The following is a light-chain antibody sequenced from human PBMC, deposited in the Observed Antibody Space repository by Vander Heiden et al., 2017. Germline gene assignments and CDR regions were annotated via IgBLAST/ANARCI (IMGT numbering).Light chain of an antibody. CDR1: QDISNY. Sequence: DIQMTQSPSSLSASVGDRVTITCQASQDISNYLNWYQQKPGKAPKLLIYDASNLETGVPSRFSGSGSGTDFTFTISSLQPEDFATYYCQQDDNHPPTFGGGTKLEIK. CDR3: QQDDNHPPT. V-gene: IGKV1-33*01. J-gene: IGKJ4*01. CDR2: DAS.